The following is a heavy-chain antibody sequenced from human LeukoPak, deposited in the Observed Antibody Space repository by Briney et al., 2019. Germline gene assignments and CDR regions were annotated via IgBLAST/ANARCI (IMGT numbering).Heavy chain of an antibody. V-gene: IGHV3-64*01. D-gene: IGHD3-10*01. J-gene: IGHJ4*02. CDR2: ISGNGGSI. Sequence: GGSLRLSCAASGFTFSSYSLSWVRQAPGKGLECVSGISGNGGSIYYANSVEGRFTISRDNSNNTLYLQMGSLRPEDMALYYCARRKPSSYGFDSWGQGTLVTVSS. CDR3: ARRKPSSYGFDS. CDR1: GFTFSSYS.